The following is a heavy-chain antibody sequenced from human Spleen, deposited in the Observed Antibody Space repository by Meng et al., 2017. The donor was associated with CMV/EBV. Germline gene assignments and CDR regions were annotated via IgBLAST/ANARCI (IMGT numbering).Heavy chain of an antibody. CDR1: GFTFSSYA. D-gene: IGHD6-13*01. J-gene: IGHJ4*02. CDR3: AKDSSSRGPFDY. V-gene: IGHV3-23*03. Sequence: GGSLRLSCAASGFTFSSYAMGWVRQAPGKGLEWVSVIYRGGYSAYYADSVKGRFTISGDNSKNTLYLQMNSLRAEDTAVFYCAKDSSSRGPFDYWGQGTLVTVSS. CDR2: IYRGGYSA.